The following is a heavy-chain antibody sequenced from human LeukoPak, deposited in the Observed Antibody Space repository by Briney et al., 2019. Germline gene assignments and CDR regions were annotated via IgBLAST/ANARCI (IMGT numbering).Heavy chain of an antibody. CDR1: GGSFSGYY. D-gene: IGHD3-3*01. CDR2: INHSGST. Sequence: SETLSLTCAVYGGSFSGYYWSWIRQPPGKGLEWIGEINHSGSTNYNPSLKSLVTISVDTSKNQFSLKLSSVTAADTAVYYCARRRYDFWSGGWYFDYWGQGTLVTVSS. J-gene: IGHJ4*02. V-gene: IGHV4-34*01. CDR3: ARRRYDFWSGGWYFDY.